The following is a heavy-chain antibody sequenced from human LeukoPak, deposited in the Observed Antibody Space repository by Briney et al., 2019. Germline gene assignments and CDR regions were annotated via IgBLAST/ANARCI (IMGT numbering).Heavy chain of an antibody. CDR1: GFTFSSSW. CDR3: ARGPTNGQAFDY. Sequence: GGSLRLSCVASGFTFSSSWMTWVRQAPGKGLEWVASIREDGSQKTAVDSVRGRFTISRDNAKNSVYLQMDSLRAEDTAVYYCARGPTNGQAFDYWGQGTLVTVSS. D-gene: IGHD2-8*01. V-gene: IGHV3-7*01. J-gene: IGHJ4*02. CDR2: IREDGSQK.